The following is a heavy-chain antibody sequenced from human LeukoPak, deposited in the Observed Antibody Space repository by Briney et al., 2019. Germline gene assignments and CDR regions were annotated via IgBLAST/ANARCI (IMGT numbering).Heavy chain of an antibody. CDR3: ARGLPPYDFWSGYYRMYFDY. D-gene: IGHD3-3*01. V-gene: IGHV4-34*01. CDR2: INHSGST. CDR1: GGSFSGYY. Sequence: KPSETLSLTCAVYGGSFSGYYWSWIRQPPGKGLEWIGEINHSGSTNYNPSLKSRVTISVDTSKNQFSLKLSSVTAADTAVYYCARGLPPYDFWSGYYRMYFDYWGQGTLVTVSS. J-gene: IGHJ4*02.